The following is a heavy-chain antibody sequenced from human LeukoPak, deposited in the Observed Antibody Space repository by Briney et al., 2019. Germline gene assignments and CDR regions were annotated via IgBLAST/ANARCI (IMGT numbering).Heavy chain of an antibody. CDR1: GFTFSSYG. Sequence: GRSLRLSCVASGFTFSSYGMHWVRQAPGKGLEWVAVISYDGSNKYYADSVKGRFTISRDNSKNTLYLQMNSLRAEDTAVYYCAKDRERSTSSSWSVYWGQGTLVTVSS. V-gene: IGHV3-30*18. CDR3: AKDRERSTSSSWSVY. J-gene: IGHJ4*02. CDR2: ISYDGSNK. D-gene: IGHD6-13*01.